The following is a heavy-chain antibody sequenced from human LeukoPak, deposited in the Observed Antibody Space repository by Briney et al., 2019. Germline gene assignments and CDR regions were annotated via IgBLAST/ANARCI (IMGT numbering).Heavy chain of an antibody. Sequence: SVKVSCKASGGTFSSYAISWVRQAPGQGIDWMGGIIPIFGTANYAQKFQGRVTITADESTSTAYMELSRLRSEDAAVYYCARGDILTGYYTEGPFDYWGQGTLVTVSS. CDR3: ARGDILTGYYTEGPFDY. D-gene: IGHD3-9*01. CDR1: GGTFSSYA. CDR2: IIPIFGTA. J-gene: IGHJ4*02. V-gene: IGHV1-69*13.